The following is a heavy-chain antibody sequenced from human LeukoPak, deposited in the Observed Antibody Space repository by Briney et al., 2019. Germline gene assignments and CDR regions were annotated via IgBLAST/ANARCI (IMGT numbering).Heavy chain of an antibody. J-gene: IGHJ4*02. Sequence: ASVKVSCKASGYTFTSYGISWVRQALGQGLEWMGWISAYNGNTNYAQKLQGRVTMTTDTSTSTAYRELRSLRSDDTAVYYCAREWELLNSYYFDYWGQGTLVTVSS. V-gene: IGHV1-18*01. CDR2: ISAYNGNT. CDR3: AREWELLNSYYFDY. CDR1: GYTFTSYG. D-gene: IGHD1-26*01.